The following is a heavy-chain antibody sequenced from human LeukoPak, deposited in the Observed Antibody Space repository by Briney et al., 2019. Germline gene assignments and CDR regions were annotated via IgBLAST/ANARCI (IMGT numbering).Heavy chain of an antibody. CDR2: ISGSSSYI. D-gene: IGHD6-13*01. CDR1: GFTFSSYS. J-gene: IGHJ3*02. Sequence: GGSLRLSCAASGFTFSSYSMNWVRQAPGKGLEWVSSISGSSSYIYYADSVKGRFTISRDNAKNSLYLQVNSLRAEDTAVYYCARRGYGKAFDIWGQGTMVTVSS. CDR3: ARRGYGKAFDI. V-gene: IGHV3-21*01.